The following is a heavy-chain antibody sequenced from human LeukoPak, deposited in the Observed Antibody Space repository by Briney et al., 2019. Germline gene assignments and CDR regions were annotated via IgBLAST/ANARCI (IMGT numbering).Heavy chain of an antibody. CDR1: GFTFSTYW. J-gene: IGHJ4*02. D-gene: IGHD2-15*01. Sequence: GGSLRLSCAASGFTFSTYWMSWVRQAPGKGLEWVAHIKDDGSQKNYVDSVKGRFTISRDNAKNSLYLQMNSLRAEDTALYYCARGAEDRDYWGQGTLVTVSP. CDR3: ARGAEDRDY. CDR2: IKDDGSQK. V-gene: IGHV3-7*01.